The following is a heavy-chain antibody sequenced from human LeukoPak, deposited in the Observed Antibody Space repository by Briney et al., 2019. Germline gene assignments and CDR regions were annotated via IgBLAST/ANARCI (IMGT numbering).Heavy chain of an antibody. CDR1: GGSFSGYY. Sequence: ASETLSLTRAVYGGSFSGYYWSWIRQTPGKGLEWIGEINHSGSTNYNPSLKSRVTISVDTSKNQFSLKLSSVTAADTAVYYCARWGGYKNYFDYWGQGTLVTVSS. CDR2: INHSGST. V-gene: IGHV4-34*01. D-gene: IGHD5-24*01. CDR3: ARWGGYKNYFDY. J-gene: IGHJ4*02.